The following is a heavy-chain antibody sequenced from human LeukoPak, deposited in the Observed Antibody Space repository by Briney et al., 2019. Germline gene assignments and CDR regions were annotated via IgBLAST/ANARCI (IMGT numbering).Heavy chain of an antibody. CDR1: GFTFNNYV. CDR3: AKEVVATGSFVTADY. V-gene: IGHV3-23*01. D-gene: IGHD6-13*01. CDR2: ISGSGGTT. Sequence: PGGSLRLSCAASGFTFNNYVMSWIRQAPGKGLEWVSAISGSGGTTYYADSVKGRFTISRDNSRNSLYLQMNTLRDEDAAVYYCAKEVVATGSFVTADYWGQGTLVIVSS. J-gene: IGHJ4*02.